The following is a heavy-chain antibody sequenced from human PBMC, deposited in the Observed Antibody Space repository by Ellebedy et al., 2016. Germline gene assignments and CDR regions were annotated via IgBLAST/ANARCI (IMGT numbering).Heavy chain of an antibody. J-gene: IGHJ6*02. CDR1: GYSFVDYW. CDR3: ARDPFTTKYFYGMDV. V-gene: IGHV5-51*01. CDR2: IRPADSDT. Sequence: GESLKISCNASGYSFVDYWIGWVRQLPGRGPQWMGAIRPADSDTRYSPSFQGQVILSVDKSISTVYLQWNSLTALDTAMYYCARDPFTTKYFYGMDVWGQGTTVTVSS. D-gene: IGHD2/OR15-2a*01.